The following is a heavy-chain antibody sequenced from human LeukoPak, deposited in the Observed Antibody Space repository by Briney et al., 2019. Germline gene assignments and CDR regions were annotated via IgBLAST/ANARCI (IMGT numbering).Heavy chain of an antibody. CDR2: IRYDGSNK. J-gene: IGHJ6*03. Sequence: GGSLRLSCAASGFTFSSYGMHWVRQAPGKGLEWVAFIRYDGSNKYYADSVKGRFTISRDNAKNSLYLQMNSLRAEDTAVYYCARVGIYYYYYYYMDVWGKGTTVTISS. D-gene: IGHD1-26*01. CDR3: ARVGIYYYYYYYMDV. V-gene: IGHV3-30*02. CDR1: GFTFSSYG.